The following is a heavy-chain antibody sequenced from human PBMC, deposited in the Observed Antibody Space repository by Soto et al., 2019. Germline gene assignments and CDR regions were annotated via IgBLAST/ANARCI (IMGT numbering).Heavy chain of an antibody. CDR1: GFTFSSYG. CDR3: AKVTTVVPPWGTYYYYGMDV. V-gene: IGHV3-30*18. Sequence: QVQLVESGGGVVQPGRSLRLSCAASGFTFSSYGMHWVRQAPGKGLEWVAVISYDGSNKYYADSVKGRFTISRDNSKNTLYLQMNSLRAEDTAVYYCAKVTTVVPPWGTYYYYGMDVWGQGTTVTVSS. CDR2: ISYDGSNK. J-gene: IGHJ6*02. D-gene: IGHD4-17*01.